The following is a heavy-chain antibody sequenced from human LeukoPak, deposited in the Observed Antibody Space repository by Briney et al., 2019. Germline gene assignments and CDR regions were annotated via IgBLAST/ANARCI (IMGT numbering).Heavy chain of an antibody. CDR2: IFYSGST. CDR1: GGSISSSNYY. J-gene: IGHJ4*02. CDR3: ARASADY. V-gene: IGHV4-39*01. Sequence: SETLSLTCSVSGGSISSSNYYWGWIRQPPGKGLEWIGSIFYSGSTYYNPSLKSRVTISVDTPKNQFSLKLSSVTAADTAVYYCARASADYWGQGTLVTVSS.